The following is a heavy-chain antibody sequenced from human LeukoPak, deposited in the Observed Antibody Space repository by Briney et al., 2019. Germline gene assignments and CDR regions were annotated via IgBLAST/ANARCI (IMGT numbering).Heavy chain of an antibody. V-gene: IGHV1-2*02. Sequence: ASVKVSCKASGYTFTDYYMHWVRQAPGQGLEWMGWISPNSGGTSYAQKFQGRVTMTRDTSISTAYMELSSLRPDDTAVYYCASIVGPTTDFDLWGQGTLVTVSS. D-gene: IGHD1-26*01. CDR3: ASIVGPTTDFDL. CDR1: GYTFTDYY. CDR2: ISPNSGGT. J-gene: IGHJ4*02.